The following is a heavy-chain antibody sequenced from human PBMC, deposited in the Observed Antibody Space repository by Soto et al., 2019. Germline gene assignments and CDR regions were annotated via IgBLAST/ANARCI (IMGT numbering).Heavy chain of an antibody. V-gene: IGHV4-59*01. D-gene: IGHD3-10*01. CDR2: IYYSGST. CDR1: GGSIISYY. CDR3: ARGYGSGACDY. J-gene: IGHJ4*02. Sequence: PSETLSLTCPFSGGSIISYYWIWIRQPPGKGLEWIGYIYYSGSTNYNPSLKSRVTISVDTSKNQFSLKLSSVTAADTAVYYCARGYGSGACDYWGQGTLVTVSS.